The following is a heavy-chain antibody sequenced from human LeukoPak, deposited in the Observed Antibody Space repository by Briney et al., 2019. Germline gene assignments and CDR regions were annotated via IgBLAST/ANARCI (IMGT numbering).Heavy chain of an antibody. CDR3: ARDGETGTMYYYYMDV. D-gene: IGHD1-7*01. J-gene: IGHJ6*03. CDR1: GYTFTIYG. CDR2: ISADNGNT. Sequence: ASVKVSFKSSGYTFTIYGISWVRQAPGQGLEWMGWISADNGNTNYAEKVQGRVTMTTDTSTTTAYMELRSLRSDDTAVYYCARDGETGTMYYYYMDVWGKGTTVTVS. V-gene: IGHV1-18*01.